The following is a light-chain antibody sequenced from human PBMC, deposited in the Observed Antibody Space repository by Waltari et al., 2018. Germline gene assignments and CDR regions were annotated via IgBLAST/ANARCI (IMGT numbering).Light chain of an antibody. V-gene: IGKV3-20*01. Sequence: EIVLTQSPGTLSLSPGERATLSCRASQSITSNYLAWYQQGPGQAPRLLIYDASTRATGIPDRFSGSGSGTDFTLTISRLEPEDFAVYYCQQCGRSLYTFGQGTTLEIK. J-gene: IGKJ2*01. CDR1: QSITSNY. CDR3: QQCGRSLYT. CDR2: DAS.